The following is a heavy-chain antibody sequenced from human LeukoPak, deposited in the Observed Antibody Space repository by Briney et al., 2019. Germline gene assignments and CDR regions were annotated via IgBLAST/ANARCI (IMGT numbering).Heavy chain of an antibody. CDR3: ARAYYYDRSGYSS. CDR1: GYTFTSYD. V-gene: IGHV1-8*01. D-gene: IGHD3-22*01. J-gene: IGHJ4*02. Sequence: GASVKVSCKASGYTFTSYDINWVRQATGQGLEWMGWMNPNSGNTGYAQKFQGRVTMTRSTSISTAYMELSSLRSEDTAVYYCARAYYYDRSGYSSWGQGTLVTVSS. CDR2: MNPNSGNT.